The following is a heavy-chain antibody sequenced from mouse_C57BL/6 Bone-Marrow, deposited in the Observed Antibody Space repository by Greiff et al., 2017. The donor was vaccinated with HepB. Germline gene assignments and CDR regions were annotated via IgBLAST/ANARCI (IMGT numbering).Heavy chain of an antibody. J-gene: IGHJ2*01. V-gene: IGHV1-64*01. D-gene: IGHD1-1*01. CDR2: IHPNSGST. CDR1: GYTFTSYW. CDR3: ARPVVGGDFDY. Sequence: QVQLKQPGAELVKPGASVKLSCKASGYTFTSYWMHWVKQRPGQGLEWIGMIHPNSGSTNYNEKFKSKATLTVDKPSSTAYMQLSSLTSEDSAVYYCARPVVGGDFDYWGQGTTLTVSS.